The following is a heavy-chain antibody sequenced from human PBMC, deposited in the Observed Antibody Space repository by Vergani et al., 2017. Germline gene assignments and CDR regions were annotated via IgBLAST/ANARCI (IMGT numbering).Heavy chain of an antibody. CDR2: ISSSSSYI. Sequence: EVQLVESGGGLVKPGGSLRLSCAASGFTFSSYSMNWVRQAPGKGLEWVSSISSSSSYIYYADSVKGRFTISRDNSKNTLYLQMNSLRAEDTAVYYCARDFGDYVWGSYRKYYYGMDVWGQGTTVTVSS. D-gene: IGHD3-16*02. V-gene: IGHV3-21*01. CDR1: GFTFSSYS. J-gene: IGHJ6*02. CDR3: ARDFGDYVWGSYRKYYYGMDV.